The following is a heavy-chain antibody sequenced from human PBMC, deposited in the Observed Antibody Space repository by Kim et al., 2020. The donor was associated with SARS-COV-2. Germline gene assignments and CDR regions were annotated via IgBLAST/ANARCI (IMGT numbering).Heavy chain of an antibody. CDR2: IGTAGDT. J-gene: IGHJ2*01. CDR1: GFTFSSYD. CDR3: ARARDCSGTSCYTPNWYFDL. Sequence: GGSLRLSCAASGFTFSSYDMHWVRQAPGKGLEWVSAIGTAGDTYYPDSVKGRFTISRENAKNSLYLQINSLRAGDTAVYYCARARDCSGTSCYTPNWYFDLWGRGTLVTVSS. D-gene: IGHD2-2*02. V-gene: IGHV3-13*01.